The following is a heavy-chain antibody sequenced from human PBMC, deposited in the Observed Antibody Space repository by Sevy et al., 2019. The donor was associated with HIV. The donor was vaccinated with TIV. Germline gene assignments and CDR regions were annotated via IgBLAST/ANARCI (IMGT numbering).Heavy chain of an antibody. CDR3: ARHAVRGVIHGNQNWFDP. J-gene: IGHJ5*02. Sequence: GGSLRLSCAASGFTFSSYSMNWVRQAPGKGLEWVSYISSSSTIYYADSVKGRFTISRDNAKNSLYLQMNSLRAEDTAVYYCARHAVRGVIHGNQNWFDPWGQGTLVTVSS. CDR2: ISSSSTI. V-gene: IGHV3-48*01. D-gene: IGHD3-10*01. CDR1: GFTFSSYS.